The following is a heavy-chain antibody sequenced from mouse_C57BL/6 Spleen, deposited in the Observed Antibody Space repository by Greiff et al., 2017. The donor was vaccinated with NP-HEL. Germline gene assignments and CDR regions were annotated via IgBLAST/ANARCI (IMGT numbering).Heavy chain of an antibody. J-gene: IGHJ3*01. CDR1: GFNIKDYY. CDR2: IDPEDGEN. Sequence: VHVKQSGAELVKPGASVKLSCTASGFNIKDYYMHWVKQRTEQGLEWIGRIDPEDGENKDAPKFQGKATITADTSSNTAYLQLSSLTSEDTAVYYCARQDYDRDAYWGQGTLVTVSA. D-gene: IGHD2-4*01. V-gene: IGHV14-2*01. CDR3: ARQDYDRDAY.